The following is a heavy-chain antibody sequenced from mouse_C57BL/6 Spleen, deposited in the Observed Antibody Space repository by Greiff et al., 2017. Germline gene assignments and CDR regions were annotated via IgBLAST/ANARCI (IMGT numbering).Heavy chain of an antibody. CDR1: GYAFSSYW. V-gene: IGHV1-80*01. Sequence: VQLQQSGAELVKPGASVKISCKASGYAFSSYWMNWVKQRPGKGLEWMGQIYPGDGDTNYNGKFKGKATLTADKSSSTDYMQLSSLTSEDSAVYFCARGDYPNAMDYWGQGTSVTVSS. D-gene: IGHD2-4*01. CDR3: ARGDYPNAMDY. CDR2: IYPGDGDT. J-gene: IGHJ4*01.